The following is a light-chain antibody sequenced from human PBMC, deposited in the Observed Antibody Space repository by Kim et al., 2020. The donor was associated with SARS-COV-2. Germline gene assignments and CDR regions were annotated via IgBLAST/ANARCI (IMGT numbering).Light chain of an antibody. V-gene: IGLV2-14*04. J-gene: IGLJ3*02. Sequence: GPSITISVTGTSSDIGGYNYVSWYQQHPGNAPKLMIYDVSNRPSGVSNRFSGSKSGNTASLTISRLQAEDETDYYCSSYTSSSTWVFGGGTQLTVL. CDR1: SSDIGGYNY. CDR2: DVS. CDR3: SSYTSSSTWV.